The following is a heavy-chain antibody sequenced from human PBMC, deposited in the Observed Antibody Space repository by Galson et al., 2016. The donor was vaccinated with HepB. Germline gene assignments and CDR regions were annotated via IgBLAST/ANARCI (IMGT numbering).Heavy chain of an antibody. CDR3: ARVLFGSGSYWCLDV. D-gene: IGHD3-10*01. J-gene: IGHJ6*02. Sequence: SLRLSCAASGFTFSSYTVNWVRQAPGKGLEWVSYISSNSGTTYYADSVKGRFTVSRDNAKSSLYLQMNSLRDEDTAVYFCARVLFGSGSYWCLDVWGQGTTVTVSS. CDR2: ISSNSGTT. CDR1: GFTFSSYT. V-gene: IGHV3-48*02.